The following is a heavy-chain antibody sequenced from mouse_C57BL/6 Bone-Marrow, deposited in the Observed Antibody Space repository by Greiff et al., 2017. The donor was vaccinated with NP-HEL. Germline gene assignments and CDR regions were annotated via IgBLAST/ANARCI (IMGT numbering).Heavy chain of an antibody. CDR2: IYPGDGDT. CDR1: GYAFSSYW. J-gene: IGHJ4*01. D-gene: IGHD1-1*01. Sequence: VQRVESGAELVKPGASVKISCKASGYAFSSYWMNWVKQRPGKGLEWIGQIYPGDGDTNYNGKFKGKATLTADKSSSTAYMQLSSLTSEDSAVYFCARGLITTVVRAMDYWGQGTSVTVSS. CDR3: ARGLITTVVRAMDY. V-gene: IGHV1-80*01.